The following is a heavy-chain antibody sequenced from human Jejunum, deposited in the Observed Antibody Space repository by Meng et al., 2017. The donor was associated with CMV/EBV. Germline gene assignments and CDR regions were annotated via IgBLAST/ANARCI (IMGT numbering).Heavy chain of an antibody. D-gene: IGHD2-21*01. Sequence: RYGMSWFRQAPGKGLEWVSHISGGNNDEITNYADSVKGRFTISRDNGRNSLFLEMNSLRVEDTGVYYCARGRVLGAIAYFYGMDVWGQGTAVTVSS. CDR3: ARGRVLGAIAYFYGMDV. J-gene: IGHJ6*02. CDR1: RYG. CDR2: ISGGNNDEIT. V-gene: IGHV3-48*03.